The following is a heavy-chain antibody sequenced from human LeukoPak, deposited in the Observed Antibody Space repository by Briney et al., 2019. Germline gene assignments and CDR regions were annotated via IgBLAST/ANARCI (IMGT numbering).Heavy chain of an antibody. J-gene: IGHJ4*02. V-gene: IGHV3-23*01. D-gene: IGHD2-21*02. CDR3: ARGLCGGDCYSD. CDR1: GFTLSSFA. Sequence: GGPLRLSCAASGFTLSSFAMRWVRQAPGKGLEWVSSISGNGVGTYYADSVKGRFTISRDNYKTSLYLQMNSLRAEETAAYYCARGLCGGDCYSDWGQGTLVTVSS. CDR2: ISGNGVGT.